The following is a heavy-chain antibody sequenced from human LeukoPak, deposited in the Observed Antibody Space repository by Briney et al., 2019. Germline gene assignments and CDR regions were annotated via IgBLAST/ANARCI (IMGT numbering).Heavy chain of an antibody. Sequence: PSETLSLTCTVSGGSISSNNYYWSWIRQPPGKGLEWIGYIYYSGGTYYNPSLKSRVTISVDTSKNQFSLNLSSVTAVDTAVYYCAAYGGNSGGGFDYWGQGTLVTVSS. J-gene: IGHJ4*02. CDR2: IYYSGGT. CDR3: AAYGGNSGGGFDY. V-gene: IGHV4-30-4*01. CDR1: GGSISSNNYY. D-gene: IGHD4-23*01.